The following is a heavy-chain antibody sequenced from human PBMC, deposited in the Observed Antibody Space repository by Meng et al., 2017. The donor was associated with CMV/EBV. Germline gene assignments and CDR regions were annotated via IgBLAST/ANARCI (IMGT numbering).Heavy chain of an antibody. J-gene: IGHJ4*02. D-gene: IGHD4-17*01. CDR2: IYTSGST. CDR3: ARGPEVDYGDYVGLDY. Sequence: QVQLPESGPGRGKPSETLSLTCTGSGGSISSYYWSWIRQPAGKGLEWIGRIYTSGSTNYNPSLKSRVTMSVDTSKNQFSLKLSSVTAADTAVYYCARGPEVDYGDYVGLDYWGQGALVTVSS. CDR1: GGSISSYY. V-gene: IGHV4-4*07.